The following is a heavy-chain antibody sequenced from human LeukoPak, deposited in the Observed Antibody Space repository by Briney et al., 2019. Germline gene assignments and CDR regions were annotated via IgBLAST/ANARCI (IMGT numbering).Heavy chain of an antibody. D-gene: IGHD2-15*01. CDR2: ISYDGSNK. J-gene: IGHJ4*02. CDR1: GFTFSSYA. V-gene: IGHV3-30*04. CDR3: ARGVSGPLFDC. Sequence: GGSLRLSCAASGFTFSSYAMHWVRQAPGKGPEWVAVISYDGSNKYYADSVKGRFTISRDNSKNTLYLQMNSLRAEDTAVYYCARGVSGPLFDCWGQGTLVTVSS.